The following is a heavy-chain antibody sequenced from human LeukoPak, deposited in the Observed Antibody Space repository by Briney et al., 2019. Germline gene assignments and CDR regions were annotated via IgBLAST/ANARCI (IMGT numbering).Heavy chain of an antibody. D-gene: IGHD2-2*01. CDR3: ARESCSSTSCYVGLRWFDP. CDR2: INPSGGST. Sequence: ASVKVSCKVSGYTLTELSMHWVRQAPGQGLEWMGIINPSGGSTSYAQKFQGRVTMTWDTSTSTVYMELSSLRSEDTAVYYCARESCSSTSCYVGLRWFDPWGQGTLVTVSS. V-gene: IGHV1-46*01. CDR1: GYTLTELS. J-gene: IGHJ5*02.